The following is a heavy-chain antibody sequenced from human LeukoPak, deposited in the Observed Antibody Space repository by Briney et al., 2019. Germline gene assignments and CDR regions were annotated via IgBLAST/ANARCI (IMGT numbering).Heavy chain of an antibody. J-gene: IGHJ3*02. CDR2: INHSGST. V-gene: IGHV4-34*01. CDR1: GGSFSGYY. Sequence: SETLSLTCAVYGGSFSGYYWSWIRQPPGKGLEWIGEINHSGSTNYNPSLKSRVTISVDTSKNQFSLKLSSVTAADTAVYYCATQLDAFDIWGQGTMVTVSS. CDR3: ATQLDAFDI. D-gene: IGHD2-2*01.